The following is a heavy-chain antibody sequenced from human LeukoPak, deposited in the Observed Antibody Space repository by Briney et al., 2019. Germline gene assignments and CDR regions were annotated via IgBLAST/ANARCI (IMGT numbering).Heavy chain of an antibody. CDR2: MNPNSGNT. J-gene: IGHJ4*02. CDR1: GYTFTSYD. V-gene: IGHV1-8*01. CDR3: ARDTPERAYCSSTSCYDGGRL. Sequence: ASVKVSCKASGYTFTSYDINWVRQATGQGLEWMGWMNPNSGNTGYAQKFQGRVTMTRNTSISTAYMGLSSLRSEDTAVYYCARDTPERAYCSSTSCYDGGRLWGQGTLVTVSS. D-gene: IGHD2-2*01.